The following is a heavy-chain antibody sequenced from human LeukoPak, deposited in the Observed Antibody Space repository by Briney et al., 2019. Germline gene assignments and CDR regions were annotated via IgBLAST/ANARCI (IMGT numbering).Heavy chain of an antibody. CDR1: GGSVSSHF. J-gene: IGHJ6*03. D-gene: IGHD4/OR15-4a*01. V-gene: IGHV4-59*02. Sequence: SETLSLTCTVSGGSVSSHFWSWIRQPPGKGLEWIGYIFNSGITNYNPSLKSRVTMPVDTSKNQFSLMLRSVTAADTAVYYCARDHLPAGAPGYYMDVWGKGTTVTVSS. CDR3: ARDHLPAGAPGYYMDV. CDR2: IFNSGIT.